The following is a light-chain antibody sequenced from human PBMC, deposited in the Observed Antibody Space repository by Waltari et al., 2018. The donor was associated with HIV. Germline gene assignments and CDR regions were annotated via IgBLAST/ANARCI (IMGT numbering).Light chain of an antibody. Sequence: QSALTQPASVSGSPGQSITISCTGTSRDVGSYNLVSWYQQHPGKAPKLMIYEVSKRPSGVSNRFSGSKSGNTASLTISGLQAEDEADYYCCSYAGSNLVFGGGTKLTVL. CDR1: SRDVGSYNL. CDR3: CSYAGSNLV. V-gene: IGLV2-23*02. J-gene: IGLJ2*01. CDR2: EVS.